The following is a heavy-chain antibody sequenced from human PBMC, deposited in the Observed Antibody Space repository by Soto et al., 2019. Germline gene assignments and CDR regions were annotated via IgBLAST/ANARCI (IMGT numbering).Heavy chain of an antibody. CDR3: ARALLTYSYGYSGFDY. J-gene: IGHJ4*02. CDR1: GFTFSSYS. CDR2: ISSSSSYI. V-gene: IGHV3-21*01. D-gene: IGHD5-18*01. Sequence: EVQLVESGGGLVKPGGSLRLSCAASGFTFSSYSMNWVRQAPGKGLEWVSSISSSSSYIYYADSVKGRFTISRDNAKNSLYLQMNSLRAEDTAVYYCARALLTYSYGYSGFDYWGQGTLVTVSS.